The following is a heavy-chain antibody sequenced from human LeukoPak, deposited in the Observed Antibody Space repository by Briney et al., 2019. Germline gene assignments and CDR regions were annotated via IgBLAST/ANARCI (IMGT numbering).Heavy chain of an antibody. CDR2: ISSSGST. D-gene: IGHD3-10*01. CDR3: VRQKGRLWFGPRGGKYYYYMDV. Sequence: SETLSLTCTVSGDSISSGDYYWSWIRQPAGKGLEWIGRISSSGSTNYNPSLKSRVTISVDTSKNQFSLKLSSVTAADTAVYYCVRQKGRLWFGPRGGKYYYYMDVWGKGTTVTISS. CDR1: GDSISSGDYY. J-gene: IGHJ6*03. V-gene: IGHV4-61*02.